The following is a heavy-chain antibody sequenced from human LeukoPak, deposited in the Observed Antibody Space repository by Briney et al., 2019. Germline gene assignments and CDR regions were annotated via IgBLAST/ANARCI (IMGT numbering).Heavy chain of an antibody. V-gene: IGHV3-30*02. CDR1: GFTFSSSG. J-gene: IGHJ6*03. CDR3: AKVGGQLWFPGAYYYMDV. Sequence: PGGSLRLSCAASGFTFSSSGMHWVRQAPGKGLEWVAFIRFDGSNKYYADSVKGRFSISRDNSKNTLYLQMNSLRAEDTAVYYCAKVGGQLWFPGAYYYMDVWGKGTTVTISS. CDR2: IRFDGSNK. D-gene: IGHD5-18*01.